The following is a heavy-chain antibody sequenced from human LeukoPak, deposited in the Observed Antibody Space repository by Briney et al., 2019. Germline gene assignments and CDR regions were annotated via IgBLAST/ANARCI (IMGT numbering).Heavy chain of an antibody. Sequence: GESLKISCKGSGYSFTSYWIGWVRQVPGKGLEWMGIIYPGDSDTRYSPSFQGQVTISADKSISTAYLQWSSLKASDTAMYYCARHWHDFWSGYYTLNDAFDIWXQGTMVTVSS. CDR1: GYSFTSYW. J-gene: IGHJ3*02. D-gene: IGHD3-3*01. CDR3: ARHWHDFWSGYYTLNDAFDI. CDR2: IYPGDSDT. V-gene: IGHV5-51*01.